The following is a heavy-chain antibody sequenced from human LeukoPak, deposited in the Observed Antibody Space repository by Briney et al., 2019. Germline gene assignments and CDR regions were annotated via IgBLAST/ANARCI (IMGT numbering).Heavy chain of an antibody. CDR3: ARVRGYSYDSSDFDY. J-gene: IGHJ4*02. Sequence: SETLTLTCTVSGDSISYYSWSWIRQPPGKGLEWTGKIYYSGHPNYNPSLKSGVTISVDTSKNQFSLKLSSVTAADTAVYYCARVRGYSYDSSDFDYWGQGTLVTVPS. CDR2: IYYSGHP. V-gene: IGHV4-59*01. D-gene: IGHD5-18*01. CDR1: GDSISYYS.